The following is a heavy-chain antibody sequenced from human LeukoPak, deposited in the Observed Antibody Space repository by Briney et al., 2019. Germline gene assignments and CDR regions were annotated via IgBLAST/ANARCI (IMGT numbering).Heavy chain of an antibody. CDR3: ARAKACSSTTCPLDI. Sequence: GGSLRLSCAGSGFTFDDYGMSWVRQVPGKGLEWVSGINWNSGSTGYADSVKGRFTISRDNAKNSLYLQMNSLRAEDTALYYCARAKACSSTTCPLDIWGQGTMVTVSS. J-gene: IGHJ3*02. CDR1: GFTFDDYG. V-gene: IGHV3-20*04. CDR2: INWNSGST. D-gene: IGHD2-2*01.